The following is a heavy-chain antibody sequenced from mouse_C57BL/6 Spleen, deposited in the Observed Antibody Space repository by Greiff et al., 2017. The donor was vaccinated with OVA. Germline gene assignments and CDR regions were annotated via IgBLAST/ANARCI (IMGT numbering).Heavy chain of an antibody. CDR1: GYTFTSYW. Sequence: VQLQQPGAELVRPGTSVKLSCKASGYTFTSYWMHWVKQRPGQGLEWIGVIDPSDSYTNYNQKFKGKATLTVDTSSSTAYMQLSSLTSEDSACYYCARGDYYDSSYGFDYWGQGTTLTVSS. D-gene: IGHD1-1*01. J-gene: IGHJ2*01. CDR2: IDPSDSYT. CDR3: ARGDYYDSSYGFDY. V-gene: IGHV1-59*01.